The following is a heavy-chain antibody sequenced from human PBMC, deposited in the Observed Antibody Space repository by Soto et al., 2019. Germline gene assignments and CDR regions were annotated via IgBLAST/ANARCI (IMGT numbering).Heavy chain of an antibody. J-gene: IGHJ6*02. Sequence: EVQLVQSGAEVKKPGESLKISCKGSGYSFTSYWIGWVRQMPGKGLEWMGIIYPGDSDTRYSPSFQGQVTISADKSISTAYLQWSSLKASDTAMYYCASPSIAARPPYYYGMDVWGQGTTVTVSS. D-gene: IGHD6-6*01. CDR2: IYPGDSDT. CDR3: ASPSIAARPPYYYGMDV. V-gene: IGHV5-51*01. CDR1: GYSFTSYW.